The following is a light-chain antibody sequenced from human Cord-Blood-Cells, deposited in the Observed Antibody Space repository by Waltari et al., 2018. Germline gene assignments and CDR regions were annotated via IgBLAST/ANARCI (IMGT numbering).Light chain of an antibody. V-gene: IGKV4-1*01. CDR3: QQYYSTPYT. J-gene: IGKJ2*01. CDR2: WAS. CDR1: QSVLYSSNNKNY. Sequence: DIVMTQSPDSLAVYLGQRATINCKSMQSVLYSSNNKNYLASYQQKPGQPPKLLIYWASTLESGVPDRFSRSGSGTDFTLTISSLQAEDVAVSFCQQYYSTPYTLGQGTKLEIK.